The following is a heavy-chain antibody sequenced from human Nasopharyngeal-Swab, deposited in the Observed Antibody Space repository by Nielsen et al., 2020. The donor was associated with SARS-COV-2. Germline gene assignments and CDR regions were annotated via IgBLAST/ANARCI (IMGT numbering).Heavy chain of an antibody. CDR2: MKPCGIT. CDR3: AGHPADFDY. J-gene: IGHJ4*02. Sequence: SETLSLTCAVYGGSLSDYHWSWIRQPPGKGLEWIGEMKPCGITNYNPSLKSRVAISIDTSKNQFFLNLRSVTAADTAVYYCAGHPADFDYWGQGTLVTVSS. CDR1: GGSLSDYH. V-gene: IGHV4-34*01. D-gene: IGHD6-25*01.